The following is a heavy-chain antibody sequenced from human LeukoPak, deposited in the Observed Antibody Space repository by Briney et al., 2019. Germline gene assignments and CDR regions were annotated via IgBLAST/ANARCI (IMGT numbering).Heavy chain of an antibody. V-gene: IGHV3-30*02. CDR1: RFTFSSYG. CDR2: IRYDGSNK. CDR3: AKGTTVTLPDFDY. J-gene: IGHJ4*02. D-gene: IGHD4-17*01. Sequence: GGSLRLSCAASRFTFSSYGMHWVRQAPGKGLEWVAFIRYDGSNKYYADSVKGRFTISRDNSKNTLYLQMNSLRAEDTAVYYCAKGTTVTLPDFDYWGQGTLVTVSS.